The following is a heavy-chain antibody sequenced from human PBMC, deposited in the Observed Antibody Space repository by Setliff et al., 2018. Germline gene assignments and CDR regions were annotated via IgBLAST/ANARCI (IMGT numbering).Heavy chain of an antibody. Sequence: GESLKISCKGSGYSFTSYWIGWVRQMPGKGLEWMGMIYPGDSITRYSPSFQGQVTISVDKSINTAYLQWSSLRASDTAIYYCARHPYYYGSGTYLDNNNRWFDPWGQGTLVTVSS. J-gene: IGHJ5*02. D-gene: IGHD3-10*01. V-gene: IGHV5-51*01. CDR1: GYSFTSYW. CDR2: IYPGDSIT. CDR3: ARHPYYYGSGTYLDNNNRWFDP.